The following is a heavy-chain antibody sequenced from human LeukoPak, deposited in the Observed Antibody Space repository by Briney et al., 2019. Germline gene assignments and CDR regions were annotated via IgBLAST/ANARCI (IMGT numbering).Heavy chain of an antibody. J-gene: IGHJ6*03. D-gene: IGHD5-18*01. V-gene: IGHV3-30*18. CDR2: ASYDGSKK. Sequence: GGSLRLSCAASGFTLSNYGMHWVRQTPGKGLEWVAVASYDGSKKYYADSVKGRFTISRDNSKNTLYLQMNSLRAEDTAVYYCAKEGGYSYGYYMDVWGKGTTVTVSS. CDR3: AKEGGYSYGYYMDV. CDR1: GFTLSNYG.